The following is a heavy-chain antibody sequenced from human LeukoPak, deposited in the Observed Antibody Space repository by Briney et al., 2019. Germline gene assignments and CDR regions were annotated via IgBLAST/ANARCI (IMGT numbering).Heavy chain of an antibody. J-gene: IGHJ4*02. Sequence: KPGASVKVSCKASGYTFTGYYMHWVRQAPGRGLEWMGWINPNSGDTNYGQKFRGRVTMTRDTSISTAYMELSRLRSDDTAVYYCARDLILGSSTSHIFDYWGQGTLVTVSS. V-gene: IGHV1-2*02. CDR2: INPNSGDT. D-gene: IGHD2-2*01. CDR1: GYTFTGYY. CDR3: ARDLILGSSTSHIFDY.